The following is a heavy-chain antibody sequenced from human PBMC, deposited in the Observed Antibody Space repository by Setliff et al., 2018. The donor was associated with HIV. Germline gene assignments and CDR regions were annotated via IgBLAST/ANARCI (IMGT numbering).Heavy chain of an antibody. CDR1: GGSFSAYY. CDR2: INPSGGT. Sequence: SETLSLTCAVYGGSFSAYYWSWIRQTPGKGLEWIGEINPSGGTNYNPSLKSRVTMSVDTSKNQFSLKLSSVTAADTAVFYCARGGYSYGFGRHRAYFQYWGQGTQVTVSS. V-gene: IGHV4-34*01. D-gene: IGHD5-18*01. CDR3: ARGGYSYGFGRHRAYFQY. J-gene: IGHJ1*01.